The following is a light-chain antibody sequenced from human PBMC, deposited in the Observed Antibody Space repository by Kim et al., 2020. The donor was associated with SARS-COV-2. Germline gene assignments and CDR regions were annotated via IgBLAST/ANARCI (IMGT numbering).Light chain of an antibody. J-gene: IGLJ1*01. V-gene: IGLV3-1*01. CDR3: QAWDSSTYV. CDR1: KLGDKY. Sequence: SYELTQPPSVSVSPGQTASITCSGDKLGDKYACWYQQKPGQSPVLVIYQDSKRPSGIPERFSGSNSGNTAALTISGTQAMDVADYYCQAWDSSTYVFGTGTKVNVL. CDR2: QDS.